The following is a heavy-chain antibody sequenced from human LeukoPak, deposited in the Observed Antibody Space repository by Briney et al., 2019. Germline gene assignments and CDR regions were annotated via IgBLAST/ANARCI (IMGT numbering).Heavy chain of an antibody. CDR2: MNPNSGNT. V-gene: IGHV1-8*02. Sequence: ASVKVSCKASGGTFSSYAINWVRQATGQGLEWMGWMNPNSGNTGYAQKFQGRVTMTRNTSISTAYMKLSSLRSENTAVYYCARVSYSSGSYYYYYYYGMDVWGQGTTVTVSS. D-gene: IGHD3-10*01. J-gene: IGHJ6*02. CDR3: ARVSYSSGSYYYYYYYGMDV. CDR1: GGTFSSYA.